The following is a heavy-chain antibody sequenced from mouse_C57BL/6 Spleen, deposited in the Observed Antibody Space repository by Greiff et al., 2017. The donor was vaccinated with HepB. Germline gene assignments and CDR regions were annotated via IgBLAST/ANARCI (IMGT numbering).Heavy chain of an antibody. J-gene: IGHJ1*03. V-gene: IGHV6-6*01. CDR2: IRNKANNHAS. D-gene: IGHD1-1*01. CDR3: IMTRYYGSRYFDV. CDR1: GFTFSDAW. Sequence: EVKVVESGGGLVQPGGSMKLSCAASGFTFSDAWIDWVRQSTEKGLEWVAEIRNKANNHASYYAETVKGRFTISRDDSKSSVYLQMNSLRAEDTGIYYCIMTRYYGSRYFDVWGTGTTVTVSS.